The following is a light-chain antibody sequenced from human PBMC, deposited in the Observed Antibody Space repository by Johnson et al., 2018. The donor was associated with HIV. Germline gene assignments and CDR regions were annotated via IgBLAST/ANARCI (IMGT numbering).Light chain of an antibody. J-gene: IGLJ1*01. CDR3: GTWDSSLSAYV. V-gene: IGLV1-51*01. CDR2: DTI. Sequence: QSVLTQPPSVSAAPGQIVTISCSGSSSNIGNNYVSWYQQLPGTAPKLLIYDTIKRPSGIPDRFSGSKSGTSATLGITGLQTGDEADYYCGTWDSSLSAYVVGTGTKVTGL. CDR1: SSNIGNNY.